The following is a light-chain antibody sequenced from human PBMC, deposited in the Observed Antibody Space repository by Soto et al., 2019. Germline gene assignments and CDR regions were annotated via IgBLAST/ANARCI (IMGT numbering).Light chain of an antibody. CDR1: SSNIGNNY. V-gene: IGLV1-51*01. CDR3: GTWDSSLSAAG. CDR2: DNN. Sequence: QSVLTQPPSVSAAPGQKVTISCSGSSSNIGNNYVSWYQQLPGTAPKLLIYDNNKRPSGIPDRFSASKSGTSATLAIPVLQAGDEAGYYCGTWDSSLSAAGFGGGTQLTVL. J-gene: IGLJ7*01.